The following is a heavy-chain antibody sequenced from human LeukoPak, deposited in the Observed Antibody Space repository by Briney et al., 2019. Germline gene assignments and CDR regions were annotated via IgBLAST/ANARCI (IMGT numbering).Heavy chain of an antibody. CDR2: IYYSGST. CDR1: GGSVSSGSYY. D-gene: IGHD6-19*01. J-gene: IGHJ3*02. CDR3: ARGGPQWLDDAFDI. Sequence: SETLSLTCTVSGGSVSSGSYYWSWIRQPPGKGLEWIGYIYYSGSTNYNPSLKSRVTISVDTSKNQFSLKLSSVTAADTAVYYCARGGPQWLDDAFDIWGQGTMVTVSS. V-gene: IGHV4-61*01.